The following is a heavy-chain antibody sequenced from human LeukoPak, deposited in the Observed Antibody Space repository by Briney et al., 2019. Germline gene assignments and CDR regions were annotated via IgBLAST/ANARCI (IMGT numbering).Heavy chain of an antibody. CDR1: GGSISSYY. CDR2: IYHSGGT. V-gene: IGHV4-59*08. CDR3: ARHAAFAEYQSHLTHFDY. D-gene: IGHD2-2*01. Sequence: PSETLSLTCTVSGGSISSYYWSWIRQPPGKRLEWIGYIYHSGGTNYNSSLKSRVTISVDTSKNQFSLKLSSVTAADTAVYYCARHAAFAEYQSHLTHFDYWGQGTLVTVSS. J-gene: IGHJ4*02.